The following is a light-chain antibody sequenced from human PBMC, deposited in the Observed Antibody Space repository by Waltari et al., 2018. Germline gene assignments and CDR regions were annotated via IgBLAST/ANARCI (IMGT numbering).Light chain of an antibody. V-gene: IGKV3D-15*01. CDR2: GAS. CDR3: QQYNNWPPDPT. CDR1: QNISSN. J-gene: IGKJ1*01. Sequence: IVMTQSPATLSVFPGERATLSCRASQNISSNLAWYQQKPGQAPRPLIYGASTRATGIPDRFTGSGSGIEFTLTINSLQSEDFAVYYCQQYNNWPPDPTFGQGTKVEIK.